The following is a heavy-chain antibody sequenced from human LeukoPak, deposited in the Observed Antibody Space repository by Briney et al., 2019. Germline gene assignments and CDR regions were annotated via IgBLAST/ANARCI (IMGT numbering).Heavy chain of an antibody. V-gene: IGHV3-48*01. CDR1: GFTFSSYS. CDR3: AREVEGLDY. Sequence: GGSLRLSCAASGFTFSSYSMNWVRQAPGKGLEWVSYISSSSTIYYADSVKGRFTSSRDNAKNSLYLQMNSLRAEDTAVYYCAREVEGLDYWGQGTLVTVSS. CDR2: ISSSSTI. J-gene: IGHJ4*02. D-gene: IGHD2-15*01.